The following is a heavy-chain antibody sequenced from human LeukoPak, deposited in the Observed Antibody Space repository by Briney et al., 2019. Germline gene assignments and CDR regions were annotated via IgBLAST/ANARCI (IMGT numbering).Heavy chain of an antibody. J-gene: IGHJ6*02. D-gene: IGHD7-27*01. CDR3: ARAGILTEDGENYYYYGMDV. Sequence: SVKVSCKASGGTFRSYAISWVRQAPGQGLEWMGRIIPIFGIANYAQKFQGRVTITADKSTSTAYMELSSLRSEDTAVYYCARAGILTEDGENYYYYGMDVWGQGTTVTVSS. CDR1: GGTFRSYA. V-gene: IGHV1-69*04. CDR2: IIPIFGIA.